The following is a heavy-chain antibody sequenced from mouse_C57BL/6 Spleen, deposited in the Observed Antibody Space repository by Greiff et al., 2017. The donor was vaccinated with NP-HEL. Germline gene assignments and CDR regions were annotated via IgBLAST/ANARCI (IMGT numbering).Heavy chain of an antibody. CDR1: GYTFTDYY. Sequence: EVKLQQSGPELVKPGASVKISCKASGYTFTDYYMNWVKQSHGKSLEWIGDINPNNGGTSYNQKFKGKATLTVDKSSSTAYMELRSLTSEDSAVYYCARSDYYGSSSDYWGQGTTLTVSS. CDR3: ARSDYYGSSSDY. D-gene: IGHD1-1*01. J-gene: IGHJ2*01. CDR2: INPNNGGT. V-gene: IGHV1-26*01.